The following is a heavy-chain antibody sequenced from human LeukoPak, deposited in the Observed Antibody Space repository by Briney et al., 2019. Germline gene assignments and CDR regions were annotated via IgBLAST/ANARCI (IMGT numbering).Heavy chain of an antibody. V-gene: IGHV1-18*01. J-gene: IGHJ4*02. CDR3: ARDKSVAGAFDY. D-gene: IGHD6-19*01. Sequence: ASVKVSCKASGYTFTNYGISWVRQAPGQGLEWMGWISAYNGNTYYAQKFQVRVTMTTDTSTNTAYMELRSLRFDDTAVYYCARDKSVAGAFDYLGQGTLATVSS. CDR2: ISAYNGNT. CDR1: GYTFTNYG.